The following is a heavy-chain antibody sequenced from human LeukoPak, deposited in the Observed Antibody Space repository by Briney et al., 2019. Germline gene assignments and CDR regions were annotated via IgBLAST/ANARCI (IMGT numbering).Heavy chain of an antibody. D-gene: IGHD1-1*01. J-gene: IGHJ4*02. CDR2: ISAYTGNT. V-gene: IGHV1-18*01. Sequence: ASVKVSCKASGYTFKNNGISWVRQAPGQGLEWMGWISAYTGNTNYAQNFQGRVTMTADTSASTASMELRNLRSDDTAVYYCARAGNAWNAYHDFWGQGTLVTVSS. CDR1: GYTFKNNG. CDR3: ARAGNAWNAYHDF.